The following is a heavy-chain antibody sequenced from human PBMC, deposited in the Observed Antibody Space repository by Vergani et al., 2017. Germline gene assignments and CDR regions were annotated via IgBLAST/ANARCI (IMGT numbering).Heavy chain of an antibody. CDR3: AIQLWSRPGYWFDP. V-gene: IGHV1-69*12. J-gene: IGHJ5*02. CDR2: IIPIFGTA. D-gene: IGHD5-18*01. Sequence: QVQLVQSGAEVKKPGSSVKVSCKASGGTFSNYAISWVRQAPGQGLEWMGGIIPIFGTANYAQKFQGRVTITADESTSTAYMGLSSLRAEDAAVYYCAIQLWSRPGYWFDPWGQGTLVTVSS. CDR1: GGTFSNYA.